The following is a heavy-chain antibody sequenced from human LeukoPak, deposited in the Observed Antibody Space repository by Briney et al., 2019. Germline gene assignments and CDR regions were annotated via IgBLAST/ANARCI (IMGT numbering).Heavy chain of an antibody. V-gene: IGHV1-46*01. CDR3: ARGSGDQRGVFDY. CDR2: INPGGGTT. CDR1: GYPFTIYY. J-gene: IGHJ4*02. D-gene: IGHD3-3*01. Sequence: ASVKVSCKSFGYPFTIYYLNWLRQAPGKGLEWMGIINPGGGTTSYAHKFQGRVTVTRDTSTTTLCLDLNSMTSEDTAVYYCARGSGDQRGVFDYWGQGTLVTVSS.